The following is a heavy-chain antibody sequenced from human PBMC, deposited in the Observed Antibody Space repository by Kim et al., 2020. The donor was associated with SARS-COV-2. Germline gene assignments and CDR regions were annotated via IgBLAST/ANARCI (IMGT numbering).Heavy chain of an antibody. CDR1: GFTFSSYA. D-gene: IGHD3-3*01. CDR2: ISGSGGST. J-gene: IGHJ5*02. Sequence: GGSLRLSCAASGFTFSSYAMSWVRQAPGKGLEWVSAISGSGGSTYYADSVKGRFTISRDNSKNTLYLQMNSLRAEDTAIYYCAAYDFWSGYYPTGGDYNWFDPWGQGTLVTVSS. V-gene: IGHV3-23*01. CDR3: AAYDFWSGYYPTGGDYNWFDP.